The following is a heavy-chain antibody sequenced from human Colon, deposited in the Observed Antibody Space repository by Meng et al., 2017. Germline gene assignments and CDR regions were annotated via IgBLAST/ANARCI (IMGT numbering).Heavy chain of an antibody. D-gene: IGHD5-18*01. V-gene: IGHV1-2*06. CDR1: GYIFTDYF. Sequence: VQLVHYGARGKRPGASARISCKASGYIFTDYFIHWGRQAPGQGFEWLGRIIPKTNSTLYAQSFQGRVTLTTDTSTNTAYMELRSLGSDDTAVYYCARDQKYSFGTYFFDFWGQGTLVTVSS. CDR3: ARDQKYSFGTYFFDF. CDR2: IIPKTNST. J-gene: IGHJ4*02.